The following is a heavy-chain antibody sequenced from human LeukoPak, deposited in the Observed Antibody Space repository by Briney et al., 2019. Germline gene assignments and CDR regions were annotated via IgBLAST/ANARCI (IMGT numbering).Heavy chain of an antibody. Sequence: GASVKVSCKASGYTFTSYDINWVRQATGQGLEWMGCMNPNSGNTGYAQKFQGRVTMTRNTSISTAYMELSSLRSEDTAVYYCARGWVGYYDILTGYYNWGQGTLVTVSS. CDR3: ARGWVGYYDILTGYYN. V-gene: IGHV1-8*01. D-gene: IGHD3-9*01. J-gene: IGHJ4*02. CDR2: MNPNSGNT. CDR1: GYTFTSYD.